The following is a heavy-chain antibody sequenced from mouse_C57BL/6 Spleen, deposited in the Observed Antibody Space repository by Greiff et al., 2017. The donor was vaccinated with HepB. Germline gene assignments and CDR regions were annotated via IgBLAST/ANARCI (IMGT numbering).Heavy chain of an antibody. CDR1: GYTFTDYE. J-gene: IGHJ4*01. CDR3: TRGGLRNYYAMDY. Sequence: QVHVKQSGAELVRPGASVTLSCKASGYTFTDYEMHWVKQTPVHGLEWIGAIDPETGGTAYNQKFKGKDILTADKSSSTAYMELRSLTSEDSAVYYCTRGGLRNYYAMDYWGQGTSVTVSS. D-gene: IGHD2-4*01. V-gene: IGHV1-15*01. CDR2: IDPETGGT.